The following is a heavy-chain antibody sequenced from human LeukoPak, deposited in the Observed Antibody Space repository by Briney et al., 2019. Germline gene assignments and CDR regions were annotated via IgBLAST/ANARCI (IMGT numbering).Heavy chain of an antibody. CDR3: AKSQQLELFLGPDAFDI. CDR1: GFTFRRHA. V-gene: IGHV3-23*01. J-gene: IGHJ3*02. CDR2: ITGSGAGGT. Sequence: GGSLRLSCGASGFTFRRHAMNWVRQAPGKGLEWVSAITGSGAGGTDYADSVKGRFTISRDNSKNTVYLEMNSLRAEDTAVYYCAKSQQLELFLGPDAFDIWGQGTMVTVSS. D-gene: IGHD1-1*01.